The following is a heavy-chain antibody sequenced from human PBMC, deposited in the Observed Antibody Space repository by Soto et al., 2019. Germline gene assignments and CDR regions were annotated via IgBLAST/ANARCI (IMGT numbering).Heavy chain of an antibody. V-gene: IGHV3-21*01. Sequence: GGSLRLSCAASGFTFSSYSMNWVRQAPGKGLEWVSSISSSSSYIYYADSVKGRFTISRDNAKNSLYLQMNSLRAEDTAVYYCARDPGIAVAGTIFDYWGQGTLVTVSS. CDR3: ARDPGIAVAGTIFDY. D-gene: IGHD6-19*01. CDR1: GFTFSSYS. CDR2: ISSSSSYI. J-gene: IGHJ4*02.